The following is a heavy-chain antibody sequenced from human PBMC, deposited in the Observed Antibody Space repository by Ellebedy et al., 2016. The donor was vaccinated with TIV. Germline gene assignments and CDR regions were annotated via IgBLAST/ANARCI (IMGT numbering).Heavy chain of an antibody. CDR2: ISYDGSNK. Sequence: PGGSLRLSCAASGFTFSSYAMHWVRQAPGKGLEWVAVISYDGSNKYYADSVKGRFTISRDNSKNTLYLQMNSLRAEDTAVYYCARVQQQLVTYYYGMDVWGQGTTVTVSS. D-gene: IGHD6-13*01. V-gene: IGHV3-30*01. J-gene: IGHJ6*02. CDR3: ARVQQQLVTYYYGMDV. CDR1: GFTFSSYA.